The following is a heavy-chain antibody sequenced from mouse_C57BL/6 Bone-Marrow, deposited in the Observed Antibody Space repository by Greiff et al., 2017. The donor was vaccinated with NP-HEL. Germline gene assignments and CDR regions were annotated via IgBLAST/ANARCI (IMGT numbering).Heavy chain of an antibody. CDR3: ARWGTGNY. D-gene: IGHD4-1*01. V-gene: IGHV3-6*01. Sequence: EVQLQESGPGLVKPSPSLSLTCSVTGYSITSGYYWNWIRQFPGNKLEWMGYISYDGSNNYNPSLKNRISITRDTSKNQFFLTLNSVTTEDTATYYCARWGTGNYWGQGTTLTVSS. CDR2: ISYDGSN. J-gene: IGHJ2*01. CDR1: GYSITSGYY.